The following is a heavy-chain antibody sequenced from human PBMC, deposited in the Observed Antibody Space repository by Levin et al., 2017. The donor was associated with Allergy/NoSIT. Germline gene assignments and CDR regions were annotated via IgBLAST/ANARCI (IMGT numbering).Heavy chain of an antibody. CDR1: AFTFSDYY. CDR2: ISSSGSTI. V-gene: IGHV3-11*01. CDR3: ARGNEQLWFNNWFDP. D-gene: IGHD5-18*01. J-gene: IGHJ5*02. Sequence: PGGSLRLTCAASAFTFSDYYINWIRQAPGKGLEWISYISSSGSTIYYADSVKGRFTISRDNARNSLYLQMNSLRAEDTAVYYCARGNEQLWFNNWFDPWGQGTLVTVSS.